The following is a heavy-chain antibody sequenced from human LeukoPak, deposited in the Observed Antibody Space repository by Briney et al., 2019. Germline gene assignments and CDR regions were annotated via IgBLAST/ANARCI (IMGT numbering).Heavy chain of an antibody. D-gene: IGHD1/OR15-1a*01. CDR1: GGSISSYY. V-gene: IGHV4-59*08. Sequence: SETLSLTCTVSGGSISSYYWSWIRQPPGKGLEWIGYIYYSGSTNYNPSLKSRVTISVDTSKNQFSLKLSSVTAADTAVYYCARLPNWNKYYFDYWGQGTLVTVSS. CDR3: ARLPNWNKYYFDY. CDR2: IYYSGST. J-gene: IGHJ4*02.